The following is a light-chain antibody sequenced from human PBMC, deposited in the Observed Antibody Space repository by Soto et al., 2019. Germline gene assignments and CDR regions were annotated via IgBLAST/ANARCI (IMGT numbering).Light chain of an antibody. J-gene: IGKJ5*01. V-gene: IGKV3-15*01. Sequence: EIVMTQSPATLSVSPGERATLSCRASQSVGSNLAWYQQKPGQDPRLLIHRASTRASGVPARFSGSVSGTQFTLTFTILQSEYLAGDYCQHYKIWPQNTFGQGTLMDSK. CDR2: RAS. CDR3: QHYKIWPQNT. CDR1: QSVGSN.